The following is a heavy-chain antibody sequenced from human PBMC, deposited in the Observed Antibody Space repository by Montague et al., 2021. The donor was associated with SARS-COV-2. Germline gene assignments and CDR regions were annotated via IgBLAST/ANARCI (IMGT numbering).Heavy chain of an antibody. CDR1: GGSISSSNW. CDR3: ARAQMAVTEYYPDY. J-gene: IGHJ4*02. D-gene: IGHD2/OR15-2a*01. V-gene: IGHV4-4*02. Sequence: SETLSLTCAVSGGSISSSNWWSWVRQPLGKGLEWIGEIYHSGSTNYNPSLKSRITMSVDTSDNQFSLQLNSVSATDTAIYYCARAQMAVTEYYPDYWGQGILVTVSS. CDR2: IYHSGST.